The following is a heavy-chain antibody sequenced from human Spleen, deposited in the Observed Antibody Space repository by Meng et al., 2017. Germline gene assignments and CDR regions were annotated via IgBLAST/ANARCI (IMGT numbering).Heavy chain of an antibody. CDR2: INHSGST. CDR3: ARGPTTMAHDFDY. V-gene: IGHV4-34*01. Sequence: QGQLEQGGEGLLKPTETLTLTCEVYGGSCSDYYWSWIRQPPGKGLEWLGEINHSGSTNYNPSLESRATISVDTSQNNLSLKLSSVTAADSAVYYCARGPTTMAHDFDYWGQGTLVTVSS. CDR1: GGSCSDYY. J-gene: IGHJ4*02. D-gene: IGHD4-11*01.